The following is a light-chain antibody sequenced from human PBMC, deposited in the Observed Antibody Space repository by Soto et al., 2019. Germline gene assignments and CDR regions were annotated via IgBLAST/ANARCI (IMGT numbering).Light chain of an antibody. CDR2: GAS. CDR1: QSVSSNY. Sequence: ETVLTQSPGTLSLSPGERATLSCRASQSVSSNYLAWYQQKPGQAPRHLIYGASTRATGIPDRFSGSGSGTYFTLTISRLEPEDFAVYYCQQFGKSPPSWPYGQGTKAESK. J-gene: IGKJ1*01. V-gene: IGKV3-20*01. CDR3: QQFGKSPPSWP.